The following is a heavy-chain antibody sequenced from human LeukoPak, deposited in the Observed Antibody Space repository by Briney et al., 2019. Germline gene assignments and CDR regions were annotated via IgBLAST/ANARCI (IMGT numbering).Heavy chain of an antibody. J-gene: IGHJ5*02. CDR1: GFTFSSYS. D-gene: IGHD2-2*01. CDR2: ISSSSSYI. Sequence: GGSLRLSCGASGFTFSSYSMNWVRQAPGKGLEWVSSISSSSSYIYYADSVKGRFTISRDNAKNSLYLQMNSLRAEDTAVYYCARSGGSSTSYWFDHWGQGTLVTVSS. V-gene: IGHV3-21*01. CDR3: ARSGGSSTSYWFDH.